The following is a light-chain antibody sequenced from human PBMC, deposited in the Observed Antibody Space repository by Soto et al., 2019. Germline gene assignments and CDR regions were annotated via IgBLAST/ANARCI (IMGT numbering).Light chain of an antibody. V-gene: IGLV1-51*01. CDR1: SSNIGSNY. CDR3: DSWDNSLSVVL. J-gene: IGLJ2*01. CDR2: DNY. Sequence: QSALTQPPSVSVAPGQRVTISCSGSSSNIGSNYVSWYQQLPGTAPKLLIYDNYKRPSGIPDRFSGSTSGTSATLAIAGLQTGDEADYYCDSWDNSLSVVLFGGGTQLTVL.